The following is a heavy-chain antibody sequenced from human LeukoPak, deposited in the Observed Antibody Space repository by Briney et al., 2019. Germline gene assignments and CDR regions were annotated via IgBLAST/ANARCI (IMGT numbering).Heavy chain of an antibody. J-gene: IGHJ6*02. Sequence: SETLSLTCTVSGGSISSYYWSWIRQPPGKGLEWIGYIYYSGSTNYNPSLKSRVTISVDTSKNQFSLKLSSVTAADTAVYYCARAVRDIRPNYYYYGMDVWGQGTTVTVSS. CDR1: GGSISSYY. V-gene: IGHV4-59*01. D-gene: IGHD3-9*01. CDR3: ARAVRDIRPNYYYYGMDV. CDR2: IYYSGST.